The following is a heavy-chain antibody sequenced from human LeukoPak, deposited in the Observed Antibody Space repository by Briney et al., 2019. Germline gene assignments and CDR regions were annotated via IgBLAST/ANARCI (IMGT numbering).Heavy chain of an antibody. J-gene: IGHJ6*03. CDR3: ARASVTYYSYYYRDV. Sequence: PSETLSLTCTVSGGSITNYYWTWIRQPPGKGLEWIGYIHYSGSTNYNPSLKSRVTISVDTSKNQFSLKLSSVTAADTAVYYCARASVTYYSYYYRDVGGKGPRVPVSS. D-gene: IGHD4-11*01. CDR1: GGSITNYY. CDR2: IHYSGST. V-gene: IGHV4-59*01.